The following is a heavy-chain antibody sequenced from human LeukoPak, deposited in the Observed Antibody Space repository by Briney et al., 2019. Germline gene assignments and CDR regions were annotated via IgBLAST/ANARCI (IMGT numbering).Heavy chain of an antibody. J-gene: IGHJ4*02. Sequence: ASVKVSCKASGYTFTSSGISWVRQAPGQGLEWLGWISGYNGKTNYAQKLQGRVTMTTDTSTSTAYMELRSLRSDDTAVYYCAREPRVIQVRAVGDYWGQGTLVTVSS. CDR3: AREPRVIQVRAVGDY. CDR1: GYTFTSSG. CDR2: ISGYNGKT. V-gene: IGHV1-18*01. D-gene: IGHD6-19*01.